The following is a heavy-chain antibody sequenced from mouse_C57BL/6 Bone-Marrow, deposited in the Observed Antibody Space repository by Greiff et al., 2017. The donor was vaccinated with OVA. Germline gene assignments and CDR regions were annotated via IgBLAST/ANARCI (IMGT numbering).Heavy chain of an antibody. V-gene: IGHV1-80*01. D-gene: IGHD1-1*01. CDR1: GYAFSSYW. J-gene: IGHJ1*03. CDR2: IYPGDGDT. Sequence: QVQLQQSGAELVKPGASVKISCKASGYAFSSYWMNWVKQRPGKGLEWIGQIYPGDGDTNYNGKFKGKATLTADKSSSTAYMQLSSLTSEDSAVYFCARDYYGSSYDTCWYFDVWGTGTTVTVSS. CDR3: ARDYYGSSYDTCWYFDV.